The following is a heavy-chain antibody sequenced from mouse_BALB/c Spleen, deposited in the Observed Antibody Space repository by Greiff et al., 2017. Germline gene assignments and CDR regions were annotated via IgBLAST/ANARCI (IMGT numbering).Heavy chain of an antibody. Sequence: VQLQQSGPGLVKPSQSLSLTCTVTGYSITSDYAWNWIRQFPGNKLEWMGYISYSGSTSYNPSLKSRISITRDTSKNQFFLQLNSVTTEDTATYYCASQIYDGYYVGAMDYWGQGTSVTVSS. J-gene: IGHJ4*01. D-gene: IGHD2-3*01. CDR1: GYSITSDYA. CDR3: ASQIYDGYYVGAMDY. CDR2: ISYSGST. V-gene: IGHV3-2*02.